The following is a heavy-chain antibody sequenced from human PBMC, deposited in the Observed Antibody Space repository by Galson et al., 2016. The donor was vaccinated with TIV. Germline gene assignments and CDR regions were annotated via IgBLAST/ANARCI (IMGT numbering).Heavy chain of an antibody. CDR1: GFTVTDYG. CDR2: LPYHGSYK. CDR3: ARAVGRNAYNALDT. V-gene: IGHV3-30*02. D-gene: IGHD5-24*01. Sequence: SLRLSCATSGFTVTDYGMHCPRQAPGKGLEWVAFLPYHGSYKYPLDSLEGRFTISSDTSKNLISMPMYSLSSEDTAVYFCARAVGRNAYNALDTWGLGTLVTVSS. J-gene: IGHJ5*02.